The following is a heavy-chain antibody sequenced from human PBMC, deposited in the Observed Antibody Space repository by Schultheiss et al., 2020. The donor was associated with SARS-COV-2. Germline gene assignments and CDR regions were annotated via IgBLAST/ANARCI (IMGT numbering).Heavy chain of an antibody. CDR3: VKQRRDSSGYYFDY. V-gene: IGHV3-48*01. D-gene: IGHD3-22*01. J-gene: IGHJ4*02. CDR2: ISSSSSTI. Sequence: GGSLRLSCAASGFTFSSYSMNWVRQAPGKGLEWVSSISSSSSTIYYADSVKGRFTISRDNAKNSLYLQMNSLRAEDTAVYYCVKQRRDSSGYYFDYWGQGTLVTVSS. CDR1: GFTFSSYS.